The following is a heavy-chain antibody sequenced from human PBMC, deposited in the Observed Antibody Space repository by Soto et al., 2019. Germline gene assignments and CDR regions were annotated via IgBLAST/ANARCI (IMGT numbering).Heavy chain of an antibody. CDR1: GSTFKTYE. CDR3: ARNNGDYAVY. Sequence: GVSLRLSCVASGSTFKTYELNWVRQAPGKGLEWVSYISEAGGTIHYADSVKGRFTISRDNAKNSLYLQMNRLRAEDTAVYYCARNNGDYAVYWGQGSLVTVSA. V-gene: IGHV3-48*03. CDR2: ISEAGGTI. D-gene: IGHD4-17*01. J-gene: IGHJ4*02.